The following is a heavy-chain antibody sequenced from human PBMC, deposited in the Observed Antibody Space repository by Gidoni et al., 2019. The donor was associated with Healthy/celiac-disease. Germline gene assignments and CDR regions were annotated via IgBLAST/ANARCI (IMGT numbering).Heavy chain of an antibody. Sequence: EVQLVESGGGLVKPGGSLRLSCAASGFTFSSYSMNWVRQAPGKGLEWVSSISSSSSYIYYADSVKGRFTISRDNAKNSLYLQMNSLRAEDTAVYYCARDVIEERWLQLMGRQAFDIWGQGTMVTVSS. CDR3: ARDVIEERWLQLMGRQAFDI. J-gene: IGHJ3*02. V-gene: IGHV3-21*01. CDR2: ISSSSSYI. D-gene: IGHD5-12*01. CDR1: GFTFSSYS.